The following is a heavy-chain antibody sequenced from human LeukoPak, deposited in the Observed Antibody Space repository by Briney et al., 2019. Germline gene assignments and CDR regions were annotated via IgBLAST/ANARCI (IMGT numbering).Heavy chain of an antibody. CDR1: GGTFSSYA. V-gene: IGHV1-69*04. Sequence: PLASVKVSCKASGGTFSSYAISWVRQAPGQGLEWMGRIIPILGIANYAQKFQGRVTITADKSTSTAYMELSSLRSEDTAVYYCASLHSSGYYYPDRSAFDIWGQGTMVTVSS. CDR3: ASLHSSGYYYPDRSAFDI. J-gene: IGHJ3*02. D-gene: IGHD3-22*01. CDR2: IIPILGIA.